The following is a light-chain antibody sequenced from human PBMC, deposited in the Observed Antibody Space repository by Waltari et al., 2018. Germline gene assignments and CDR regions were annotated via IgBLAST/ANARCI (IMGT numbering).Light chain of an antibody. CDR1: QPITNY. CDR3: QRYDNRPVFA. Sequence: DIQLTQSPSSLSASVGDRVSIPCRASQPITNYLNWYQQKPGKAPRLLIYEASNLQAGVPSRFSGRQSGTEFTFTIASLQPEDVATYYCQRYDNRPVFAFGPGTKLDIQ. V-gene: IGKV1-33*01. J-gene: IGKJ3*01. CDR2: EAS.